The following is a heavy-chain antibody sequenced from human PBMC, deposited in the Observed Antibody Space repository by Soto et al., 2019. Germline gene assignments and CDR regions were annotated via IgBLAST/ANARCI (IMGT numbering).Heavy chain of an antibody. V-gene: IGHV3-33*01. J-gene: IGHJ5*01. CDR1: GFTFSSYG. D-gene: IGHD6-13*01. CDR3: ARARPPYSSIDWFVS. CDR2: IWYDGSNK. Sequence: GGSLRLSCAASGFTFSSYGMHWVRQAPGKGLEWVAVIWYDGSNKYYADSVKGRFTISRDNSKNTLYLQMNSLRAEDTAVYYCARARPPYSSIDWFVSWGQRTLVTVSS.